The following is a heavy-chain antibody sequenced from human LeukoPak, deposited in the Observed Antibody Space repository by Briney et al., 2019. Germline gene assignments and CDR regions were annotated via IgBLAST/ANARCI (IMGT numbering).Heavy chain of an antibody. Sequence: SETLSLTCAVYGGSFSGYYWSWIRQPPGKGLEWIGEINHSGSTNYNPSLKSRVTISVDTSKNQFSLKLSSVTAADTAVYYCARLVYSSSSFDYWGQGTLVTVSS. CDR1: GGSFSGYY. J-gene: IGHJ4*02. V-gene: IGHV4-34*01. D-gene: IGHD6-6*01. CDR3: ARLVYSSSSFDY. CDR2: INHSGST.